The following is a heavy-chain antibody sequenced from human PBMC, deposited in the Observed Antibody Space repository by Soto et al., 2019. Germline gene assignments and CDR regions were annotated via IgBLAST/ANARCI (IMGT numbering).Heavy chain of an antibody. J-gene: IGHJ4*02. D-gene: IGHD6-13*01. CDR1: GFTFSSYS. CDR2: ISSSSSYI. Sequence: EVPLVESGGGLVKPGGSLRLSCAASGFTFSSYSMNWVRQAPGKGLEWVSSISSSSSYIYYADSVKGRFTISRDNAKNSLYLQMNSLRAEDTAVYYCARALPGIAAAGNDYWGQGTLVTVSS. CDR3: ARALPGIAAAGNDY. V-gene: IGHV3-21*01.